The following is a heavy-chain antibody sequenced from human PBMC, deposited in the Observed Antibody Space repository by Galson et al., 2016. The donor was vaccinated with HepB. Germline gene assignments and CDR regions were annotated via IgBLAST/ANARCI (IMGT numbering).Heavy chain of an antibody. CDR1: GFTFSDSA. CDR2: IRSKANNYAT. D-gene: IGHD3-22*01. J-gene: IGHJ4*02. V-gene: IGHV3-73*01. CDR3: TSPRLEGWNYFDSSGYYRDY. Sequence: SLRLSCAASGFTFSDSAMHWVRQASGKGLEWIGRIRSKANNYATTYSASLEGRFTISRDDSKNTAYLHMNSLKTEDTALYYCTSPRLEGWNYFDSSGYYRDYWGQGTLVTVSS.